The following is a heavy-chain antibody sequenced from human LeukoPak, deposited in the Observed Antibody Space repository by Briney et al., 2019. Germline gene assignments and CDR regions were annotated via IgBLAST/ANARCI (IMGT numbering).Heavy chain of an antibody. J-gene: IGHJ2*01. CDR1: GGSISSYY. CDR3: ARGEFYCSSTSCFYWYFDL. V-gene: IGHV4-59*01. CDR2: IYYSGST. D-gene: IGHD2-2*01. Sequence: KPSETLSLTCTVSGGSISSYYWSWIRQPPGKGLEWIGYIYYSGSTNYNPSLKSRVTISVDTSKNQFSLKLSSVTAADTAVYYCARGEFYCSSTSCFYWYFDLWGRGTLVTVSS.